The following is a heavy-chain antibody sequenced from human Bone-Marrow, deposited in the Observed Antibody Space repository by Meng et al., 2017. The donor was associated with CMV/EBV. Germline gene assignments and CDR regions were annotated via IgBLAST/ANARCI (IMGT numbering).Heavy chain of an antibody. D-gene: IGHD3-22*01. Sequence: GGSLRLSCAASGFTFSDYYMSWIRQAPGKGLEWVSYISSSGSTIYYADSVKGRFTISRDNAKNSLYLQMNSLRAEDTAVYYWARTQYYYDSSGSGESDYWGQGTLVTVSS. V-gene: IGHV3-11*04. CDR3: ARTQYYYDSSGSGESDY. CDR2: ISSSGSTI. J-gene: IGHJ4*02. CDR1: GFTFSDYY.